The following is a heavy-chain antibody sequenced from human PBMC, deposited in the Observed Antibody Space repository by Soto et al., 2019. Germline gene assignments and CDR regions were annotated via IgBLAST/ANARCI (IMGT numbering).Heavy chain of an antibody. Sequence: QVQLQESGPGLVKPSQTLSLTCIVSGGSISSGGYYWSWIRQHPGKGLEWIGYIYYSGSTYYNPSLKSRVTISVDTSKNQFSLKLSSVTAADTAVYYCAREGPDYMNWFDPWGQGTLVTVSS. CDR3: AREGPDYMNWFDP. CDR1: GGSISSGGYY. V-gene: IGHV4-31*03. J-gene: IGHJ5*02. D-gene: IGHD4-4*01. CDR2: IYYSGST.